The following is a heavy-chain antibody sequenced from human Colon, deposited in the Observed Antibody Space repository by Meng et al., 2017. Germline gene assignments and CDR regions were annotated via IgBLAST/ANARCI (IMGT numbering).Heavy chain of an antibody. V-gene: IGHV4-34*01. J-gene: IGHJ4*02. Sequence: QCGAGLLKPSATLSPSCAVYGWSFSDYYLTWIRQPTGKGLEGVGEIHPSGSTYYSPSLQSRVTITVDTSKNQFSLTVSSMTAADTAVYYCARGVDWAKSGNFWGQGTLVTVSS. D-gene: IGHD3-9*01. CDR2: IHPSGST. CDR1: GWSFSDYY. CDR3: ARGVDWAKSGNF.